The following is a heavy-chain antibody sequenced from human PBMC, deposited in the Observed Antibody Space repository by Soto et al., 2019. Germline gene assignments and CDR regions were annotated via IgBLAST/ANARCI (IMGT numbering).Heavy chain of an antibody. V-gene: IGHV3-48*01. CDR3: ARAESLENHWFDA. CDR1: GFTFSSYA. Sequence: EVQLVESGGGLVQPGGSRRLSCEASGFTFSSYAMNWVRQAPGKGLEWISYISSTSSTIYYADSVRGRFTISRDNAKNSLYLQMNSLRAEDTAVYFCARAESLENHWFDAWGQGTLVTVSS. J-gene: IGHJ5*02. CDR2: ISSTSSTI.